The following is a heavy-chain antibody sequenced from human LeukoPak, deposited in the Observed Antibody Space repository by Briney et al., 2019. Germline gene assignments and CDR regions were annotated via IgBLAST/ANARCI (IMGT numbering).Heavy chain of an antibody. V-gene: IGHV3-33*01. CDR3: ARDLDYGSGSAGFDY. CDR1: GFTFSSYG. CDR2: IWYDGSNK. J-gene: IGHJ4*02. D-gene: IGHD3-10*01. Sequence: GGSLRLSCAASGFTFSSYGMHWARQPPGKGLEWVAVIWYDGSNKYYADSVKGRFTISRGNSKNTVYLQMNSLRAEDTAVYYCARDLDYGSGSAGFDYWGQGTLVTVSS.